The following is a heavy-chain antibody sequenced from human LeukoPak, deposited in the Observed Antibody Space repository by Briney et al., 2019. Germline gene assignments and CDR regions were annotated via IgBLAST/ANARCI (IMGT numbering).Heavy chain of an antibody. Sequence: PSETLSLTCTVSGAXIRSYYWSWIRQPPGRGLEWIGYMYNSGSTYYNPSLKSRVTISGDTSKNQFSLKLTSVTAADTAVYYCARLGGPAAVDYWGQGTLVTVSS. D-gene: IGHD2-2*01. V-gene: IGHV4-59*01. CDR3: ARLGGPAAVDY. J-gene: IGHJ4*02. CDR1: GAXIRSYY. CDR2: MYNSGST.